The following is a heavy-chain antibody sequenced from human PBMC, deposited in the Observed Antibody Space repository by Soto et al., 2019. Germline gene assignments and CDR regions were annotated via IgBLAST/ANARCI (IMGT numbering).Heavy chain of an antibody. Sequence: GGSLRLSCAASGFTFSSYAMHWVRQAPGKGLEWVAVISHDGSNKYHADSVKGRFTISRDNSKNTLYVQMTSLRGEDTAVYYCARPGSGSNYYYYGMDVWGKGTTVTVSS. J-gene: IGHJ6*04. CDR3: ARPGSGSNYYYYGMDV. V-gene: IGHV3-30-3*01. CDR1: GFTFSSYA. D-gene: IGHD3-10*01. CDR2: ISHDGSNK.